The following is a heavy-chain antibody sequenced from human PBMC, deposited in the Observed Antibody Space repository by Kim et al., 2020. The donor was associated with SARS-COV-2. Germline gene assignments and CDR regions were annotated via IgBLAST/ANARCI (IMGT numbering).Heavy chain of an antibody. V-gene: IGHV1-3*01. CDR2: INAGNGNT. CDR3: ATQRGSGTKYYYYGMDV. Sequence: ASVKVSCKASGYTFTSYAMHWVRQAPGQRLEWMGWINAGNGNTKYSQKFQGRVTITRDTSASTAYMELSSLRSEDTAVYYCATQRGSGTKYYYYGMDVWGQGTTVTVSS. CDR1: GYTFTSYA. J-gene: IGHJ6*02. D-gene: IGHD1-1*01.